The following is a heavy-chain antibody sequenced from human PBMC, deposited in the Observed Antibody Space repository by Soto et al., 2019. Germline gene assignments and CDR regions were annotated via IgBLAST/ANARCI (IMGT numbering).Heavy chain of an antibody. CDR1: GFAFSNQG. D-gene: IGHD3-10*01. Sequence: QEQLVESGGGVVQPGRSLRLSCAASGFAFSNQGMHWVRRAPGKGLEWVALISQDGQNIYYADSVKGRFAVSRDNSKNTLLLQLSSLKLNDTAVYYCAKVASAQPEAYYSWCLGHLVTVSS. CDR2: ISQDGQNI. V-gene: IGHV3-30*18. J-gene: IGHJ5*02. CDR3: AKVASAQPEAYYS.